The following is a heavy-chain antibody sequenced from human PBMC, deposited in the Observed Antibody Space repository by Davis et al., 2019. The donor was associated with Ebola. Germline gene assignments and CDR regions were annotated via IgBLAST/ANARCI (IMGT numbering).Heavy chain of an antibody. J-gene: IGHJ4*02. CDR3: ARDRHIVVVIGSYFDY. CDR1: GFTFSNFA. Sequence: GESLKISCAASGFTFSNFAMTWVRQAPGKGLEWVSRITVSGPTYYADSVKGRFTISRDNSKNTLYLQMNSLRAEDTAVYYCARDRHIVVVIGSYFDYWGQGTLVTVSS. V-gene: IGHV3-23*01. CDR2: ITVSGPT. D-gene: IGHD2-21*01.